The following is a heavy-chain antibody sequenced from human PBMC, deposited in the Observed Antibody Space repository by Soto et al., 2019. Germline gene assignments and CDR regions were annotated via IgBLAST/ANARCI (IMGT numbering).Heavy chain of an antibody. CDR2: ISYDGSNK. V-gene: IGHV3-30*03. CDR3: ARAGPMTTVTTSYAFDI. J-gene: IGHJ3*02. Sequence: QVQLVESGGGVVQPGRSLRLSCAASGFTFSSYGMHWVRQAPGRGLEWVAVISYDGSNKYYADSVKDRFTISRDNSKNTLYLQMNSLRAEDTAVYYCARAGPMTTVTTSYAFDIWGQGTMVTVSS. D-gene: IGHD4-17*01. CDR1: GFTFSSYG.